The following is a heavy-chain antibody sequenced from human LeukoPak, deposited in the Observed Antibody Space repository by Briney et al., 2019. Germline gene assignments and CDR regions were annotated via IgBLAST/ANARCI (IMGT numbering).Heavy chain of an antibody. D-gene: IGHD3-9*01. CDR1: GGSISSSSYY. CDR2: IYYSGST. CDR3: ARGGFGILTGYVDY. J-gene: IGHJ4*02. V-gene: IGHV4-39*07. Sequence: PSETLSLTCTVSGGSISSSSYYWGWIRQPPGKGLEWIGSIYYSGSTYYNPSLKSRVTISVDTSKNQFSLKLSSVTAADTAVYYCARGGFGILTGYVDYWGQGTLVTVSS.